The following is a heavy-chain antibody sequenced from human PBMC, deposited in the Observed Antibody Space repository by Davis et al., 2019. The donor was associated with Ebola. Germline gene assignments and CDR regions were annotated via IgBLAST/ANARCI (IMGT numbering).Heavy chain of an antibody. J-gene: IGHJ5*02. CDR3: ARDLLNYYDSSGSWFDP. D-gene: IGHD3-22*01. CDR1: GYTFTSYG. CDR2: ISAYNGNT. Sequence: AASVTVSCKASGYTFTSYGISWVRQAPGQGLEWMGWISAYNGNTNYAQKLQGRVTMTTDTSTSTAYMELRSLRSDDTAVYYCARDLLNYYDSSGSWFDPWGQGTLVTVSS. V-gene: IGHV1-18*01.